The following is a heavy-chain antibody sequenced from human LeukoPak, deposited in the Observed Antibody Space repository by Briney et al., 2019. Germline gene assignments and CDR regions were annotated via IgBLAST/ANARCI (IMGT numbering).Heavy chain of an antibody. CDR3: ARLRTTRGPVTVTPSYPDSPNWFDP. CDR2: INPSDSDT. D-gene: IGHD4-17*01. CDR1: GYTFNTYW. Sequence: GESLKISCKGSGYTFNTYWIGWVRQMPGKGLEWMGIINPSDSDTTYSPSFQGQVTISADRSISTAYLQWSSLKASDTAIYYCARLRTTRGPVTVTPSYPDSPNWFDPWGQGTLVTVSS. J-gene: IGHJ5*02. V-gene: IGHV5-51*01.